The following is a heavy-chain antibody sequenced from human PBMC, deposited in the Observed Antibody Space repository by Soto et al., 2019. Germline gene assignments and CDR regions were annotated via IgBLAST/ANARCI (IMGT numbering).Heavy chain of an antibody. D-gene: IGHD5-12*01. CDR3: ARDDIVATSGVD. CDR2: INAGDGNT. V-gene: IGHV1-3*01. J-gene: IGHJ4*02. CDR1: GYTFTSYA. Sequence: ASVKVSCKASGYTFTSYAMHWVRQAPGQRLEWMGWINAGDGNTKYSQKFQGRVTITRDTSASTAYMELSSLRSEDTAVYCCARDDIVATSGVDWGQGTLVTVSS.